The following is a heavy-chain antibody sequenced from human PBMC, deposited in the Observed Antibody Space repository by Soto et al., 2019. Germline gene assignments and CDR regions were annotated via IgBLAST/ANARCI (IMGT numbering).Heavy chain of an antibody. D-gene: IGHD2-21*02. CDR3: ARGYIVLVTATARSTELDY. CDR1: GYTFTSYG. CDR2: ISAYNGNA. J-gene: IGHJ4*02. V-gene: IGHV1-18*01. Sequence: QVQLVQSGAEVKKPGASVKVSCKASGYTFTSYGISWVRQAPGQGLEWMGWISAYNGNANYAQKLQGRVTMTTDTSTSTAYMELRSLRSDDTAVYYSARGYIVLVTATARSTELDYWGQGTLVTVSS.